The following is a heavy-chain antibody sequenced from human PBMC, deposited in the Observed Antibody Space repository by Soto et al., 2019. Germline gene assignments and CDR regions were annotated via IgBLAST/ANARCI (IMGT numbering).Heavy chain of an antibody. V-gene: IGHV4-31*03. CDR1: GGSISSGGYY. CDR2: IYYSGST. J-gene: IGHJ4*02. Sequence: SETLSLTCTVSGGSISSGGYYWSWIRQHPGKGLEWIGYIYYSGSTYYNPSLKSRVTISVDTSKNQFSLKLSSVTAADTAVYYCARWVKIALLYYFDYWGQGTILTVYS. D-gene: IGHD3-16*01. CDR3: ARWVKIALLYYFDY.